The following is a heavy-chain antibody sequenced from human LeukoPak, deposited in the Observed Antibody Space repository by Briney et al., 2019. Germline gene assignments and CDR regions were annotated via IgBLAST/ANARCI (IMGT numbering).Heavy chain of an antibody. J-gene: IGHJ3*02. CDR3: AKDLVYDSSGYYTPGAFDI. CDR1: GFTFSSYA. CDR2: ISGSGGST. V-gene: IGHV3-23*01. Sequence: GGSLRLSCAASGFTFSSYAMSWVRQAPGKGLEWVSAISGSGGSTYYADSVKGRFTISRDNSKNTLYLQMNSLRAEDTAVYYCAKDLVYDSSGYYTPGAFDIWGQGTMVTVSS. D-gene: IGHD3-22*01.